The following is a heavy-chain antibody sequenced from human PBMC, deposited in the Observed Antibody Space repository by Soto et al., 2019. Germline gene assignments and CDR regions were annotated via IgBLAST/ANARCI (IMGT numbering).Heavy chain of an antibody. J-gene: IGHJ4*02. D-gene: IGHD3-22*01. V-gene: IGHV4-59*01. CDR3: ALRSMAVVPEY. Sequence: QVQLQESGPGLVKPSETLSLTCAVSGDSISSYYCMWIRQPPGKGLESIGYLYYGRSANYNPSLRSRVSLSVETSTNQCSLSQSSMTAADTAVYYCALRSMAVVPEYWGQGTLVTVSS. CDR1: GDSISSYY. CDR2: LYYGRSA.